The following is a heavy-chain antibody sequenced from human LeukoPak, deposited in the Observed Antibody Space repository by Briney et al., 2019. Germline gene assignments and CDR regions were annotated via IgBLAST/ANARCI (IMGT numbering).Heavy chain of an antibody. CDR2: ISGSYGST. V-gene: IGHV3-23*01. J-gene: IGHJ4*02. CDR3: ASGTTPDDYGVYFDY. CDR1: GFTFSSYA. D-gene: IGHD4-17*01. Sequence: PGGSLRLSFAGSGFTFSSYAMSWVRQAPGKGLEWVSAISGSYGSTYYADSVKGRFTISRDNSKNTLYLQMNSLRAEDTAVYYCASGTTPDDYGVYFDYWGQGTLVTVSS.